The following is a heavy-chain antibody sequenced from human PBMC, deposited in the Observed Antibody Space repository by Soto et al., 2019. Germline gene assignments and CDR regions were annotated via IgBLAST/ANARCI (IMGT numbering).Heavy chain of an antibody. D-gene: IGHD3-22*01. CDR1: GFTFSNAW. J-gene: IGHJ4*02. Sequence: GGALRLSCAASGFTFSNAWMNWVRQAPGKGLEWVGHIKSKTDGGTTDYAAPVKGRFTISRDDSKNTLYLQMNSLKTEDTAVYYCTTHNYVSSGNYYFDYWGQGTLVTVSS. CDR3: TTHNYVSSGNYYFDY. CDR2: IKSKTDGGTT. V-gene: IGHV3-15*07.